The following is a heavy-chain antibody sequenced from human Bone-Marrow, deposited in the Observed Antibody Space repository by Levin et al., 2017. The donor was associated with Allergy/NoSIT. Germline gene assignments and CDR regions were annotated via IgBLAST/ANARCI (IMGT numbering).Heavy chain of an antibody. CDR2: IYYSGST. CDR3: ARGNGDPETELEYNWFDP. V-gene: IGHV4-30-4*01. CDR1: GGSISSGDYY. Sequence: SETLSLTCTVSGGSISSGDYYWSWIRQPPGKGLEWIGYIYYSGSTYYNPSLKSRVTISVDTSKNQFSLKLSSVTAADTAVYYCARGNGDPETELEYNWFDPWGQGTLVTVSS. J-gene: IGHJ5*02. D-gene: IGHD4-17*01.